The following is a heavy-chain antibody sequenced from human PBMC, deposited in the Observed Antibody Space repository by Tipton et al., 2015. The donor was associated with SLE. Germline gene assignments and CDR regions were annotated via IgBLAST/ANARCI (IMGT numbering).Heavy chain of an antibody. V-gene: IGHV4-39*01. CDR3: ARGGRYYDDYYFDY. CDR1: RDSISSVSYY. Sequence: TLSLTCTVSRDSISSVSYYWGWIRQTPGKGLEWIGSIYYSGNTQYNPSLKSRVTISVDTSKNQFSLQLNSVTAADTAVYYCARGGRYYDDYYFDYWGQGTSVTVSS. J-gene: IGHJ4*02. CDR2: IYYSGNT. D-gene: IGHD1-26*01.